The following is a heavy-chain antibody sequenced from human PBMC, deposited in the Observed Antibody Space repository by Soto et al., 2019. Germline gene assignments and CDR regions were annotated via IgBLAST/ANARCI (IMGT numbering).Heavy chain of an antibody. CDR3: ARWGNYKKLDC. V-gene: IGHV3-33*01. J-gene: IGHJ4*02. D-gene: IGHD7-27*01. CDR1: GFTFRSHG. CDR2: IWYDGSEK. Sequence: PGGSLRLSFAASGFTFRSHGMHWFLKATGKGLEWVAVIWYDGSEKYYADSGKGRFTISRDNSKNTLYLQMSGLRAEDTAVYYCARWGNYKKLDCWGQGTPVTVSS.